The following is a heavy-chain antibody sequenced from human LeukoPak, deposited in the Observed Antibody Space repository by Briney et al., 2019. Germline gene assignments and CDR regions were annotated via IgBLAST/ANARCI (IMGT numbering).Heavy chain of an antibody. J-gene: IGHJ4*02. CDR2: TYYRSKWYN. D-gene: IGHD3-22*01. CDR1: GDSVSSNSAA. CDR3: ARGPYYDSPLYYFDY. Sequence: SQTLSLTCAISGDSVSSNSAAWNWIRQSPSRGLEWLGWTYYRSKWYNDYAVSVKSRITINPDTSKNQFSMHLNSVTPEDTAVYYCARGPYYDSPLYYFDYWGQRTLVTVSS. V-gene: IGHV6-1*01.